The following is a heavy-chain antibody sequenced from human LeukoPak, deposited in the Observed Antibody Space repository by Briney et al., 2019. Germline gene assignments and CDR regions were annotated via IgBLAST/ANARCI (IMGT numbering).Heavy chain of an antibody. CDR3: ARVLPHDIGGGWFDP. J-gene: IGHJ5*02. Sequence: GASVKVSCKASGGTFSSYAISWVRQAPGQGLEWMGIINPSGGSTSYAQKFQGRVTMTRDTSTSTVYMELSSLRSEDTAVYYCARVLPHDIGGGWFDPWGQGTLVTVSS. CDR1: GGTFSSYA. CDR2: INPSGGST. V-gene: IGHV1-46*01. D-gene: IGHD3-16*01.